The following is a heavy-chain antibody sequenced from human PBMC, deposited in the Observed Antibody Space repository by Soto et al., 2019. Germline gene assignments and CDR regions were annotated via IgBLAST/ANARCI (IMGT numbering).Heavy chain of an antibody. CDR2: ISSSSSYI. CDR1: VFTFSSYS. V-gene: IGHV3-21*01. CDR3: ARAVTDAFDI. Sequence: GGSLRLSCAASVFTFSSYSMNWVRQAPGKGLEWVSSISSSSSYIYYADSVKGRFTISRDNEKNSLYLQMNSLRAEDTAVYYCARAVTDAFDIWGQGKMVTVSS. J-gene: IGHJ3*02.